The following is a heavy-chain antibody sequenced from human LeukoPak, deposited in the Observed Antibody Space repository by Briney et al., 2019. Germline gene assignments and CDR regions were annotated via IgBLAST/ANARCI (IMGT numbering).Heavy chain of an antibody. J-gene: IGHJ4*02. CDR3: ARYCVIVGAPCYDY. Sequence: GGSLRLSCAASGFTFSSYWMSWVRQAPGKGLEWVANIKQDGSEKYSVDSVKGRFTISRDNAKSSLYLQMNSLRAEDTAVYYCARYCVIVGAPCYDYWGQGTLVTVSS. CDR1: GFTFSSYW. V-gene: IGHV3-7*04. CDR2: IKQDGSEK. D-gene: IGHD1-26*01.